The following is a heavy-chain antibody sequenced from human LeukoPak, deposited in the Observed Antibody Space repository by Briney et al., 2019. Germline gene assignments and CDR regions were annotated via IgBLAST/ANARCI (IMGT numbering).Heavy chain of an antibody. Sequence: PSETLSLTCAVYGGSFRGYYWSWIRQPPGKGLEWIGEINHSGSTNYNPSLKSRVTISVDTSKNQFSLKLSSVTAADTAVYYCARERIFGVVTTIYYFDYWGQGTLVTVSS. CDR3: ARERIFGVVTTIYYFDY. V-gene: IGHV4-34*01. J-gene: IGHJ4*02. CDR2: INHSGST. CDR1: GGSFRGYY. D-gene: IGHD3-3*01.